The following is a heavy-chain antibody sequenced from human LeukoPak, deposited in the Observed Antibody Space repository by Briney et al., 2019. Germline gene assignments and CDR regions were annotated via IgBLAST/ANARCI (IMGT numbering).Heavy chain of an antibody. V-gene: IGHV1-2*02. CDR2: INPNSGGT. CDR3: ARVYDILTGYGPGY. J-gene: IGHJ4*02. Sequence: GASVKVSCKASGYTFTGYYMHWVRQAPGQGLEWMGWINPNSGGTNYAQKFQGRFTMTRDTSISTAYMELSRLRSDDTAVYYCARVYDILTGYGPGYWGQGTLVTVSS. CDR1: GYTFTGYY. D-gene: IGHD3-9*01.